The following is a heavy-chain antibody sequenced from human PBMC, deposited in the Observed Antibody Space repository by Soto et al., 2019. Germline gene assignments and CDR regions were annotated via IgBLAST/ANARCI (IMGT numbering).Heavy chain of an antibody. CDR1: GFLFSTYG. V-gene: IGHV3-30*18. D-gene: IGHD3-10*01. CDR2: ASYDGSYT. CDR3: AKVSSNRGFSSFGRDV. Sequence: QVQLVESGGGVVQTGRSLRLSCAASGFLFSTYGMHWVRQAPGKGLEWVAVASYDGSYTYYGDSVKGRFNISRDNSKNLLFLQLNGLRGDDTGVYYCAKVSSNRGFSSFGRDVWGQGTTVTFSS. J-gene: IGHJ6*02.